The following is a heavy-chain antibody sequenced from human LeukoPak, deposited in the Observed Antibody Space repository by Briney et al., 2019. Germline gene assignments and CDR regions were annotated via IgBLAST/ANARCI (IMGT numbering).Heavy chain of an antibody. CDR3: ARELWFANAPGSWLDP. CDR1: GGSFSGYY. D-gene: IGHD3-10*01. CDR2: INHSGST. V-gene: IGHV4-34*01. J-gene: IGHJ5*02. Sequence: PSETLSLTCAVYGGSFSGYYWSWIRQPPGKGLEWIGEINHSGSTNYNPSLKSRVTTSVDTSKNQFSLKLSSVTAADTAVYYCARELWFANAPGSWLDPWGQGPLVTVSS.